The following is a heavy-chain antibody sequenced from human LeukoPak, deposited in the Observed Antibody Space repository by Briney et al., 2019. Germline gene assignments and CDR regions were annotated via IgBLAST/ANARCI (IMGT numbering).Heavy chain of an antibody. CDR3: ARGSTYYYGSGSYYLDY. CDR2: IYYSGST. J-gene: IGHJ4*02. D-gene: IGHD3-10*01. Sequence: SETLSLTCTVSGDSISSYYWSWIRQPPGKGLEWIGYIYYSGSTNYNPSLKSRVTISVDTSKNQFSLKLSSVTAADTAVYYCARGSTYYYGSGSYYLDYWGQGTLVTVSS. CDR1: GDSISSYY. V-gene: IGHV4-59*01.